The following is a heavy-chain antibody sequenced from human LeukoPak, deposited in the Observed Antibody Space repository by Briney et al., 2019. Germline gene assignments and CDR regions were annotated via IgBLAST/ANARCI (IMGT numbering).Heavy chain of an antibody. CDR2: ISGSGGST. J-gene: IGHJ4*02. Sequence: GGSLRLSCATSGFTFMNYAMSWVRQAPGKGLEWVSAISGSGGSTYYADSVKGRFTISRDNSKNTLYLQMNSLRAEDTAVYYCAKEVSSSWYYFDFWGQGTLVTVSS. V-gene: IGHV3-23*01. D-gene: IGHD6-13*01. CDR3: AKEVSSSWYYFDF. CDR1: GFTFMNYA.